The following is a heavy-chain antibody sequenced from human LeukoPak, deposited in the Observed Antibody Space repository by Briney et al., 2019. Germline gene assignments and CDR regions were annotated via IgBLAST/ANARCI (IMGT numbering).Heavy chain of an antibody. J-gene: IGHJ4*02. CDR1: GFTVSSNY. CDR2: ISGGGEST. CDR3: AKGKYSSGGVPDY. Sequence: GGSLGLSCAASGFTVSSNYMSWVRQAPGKGLEWVSSISGGGESTYYADSVKGRFTVSRDNSKNTLYLQINSLRGEDTAVYYCAKGKYSSGGVPDYWGQGTLVTVSS. D-gene: IGHD6-19*01. V-gene: IGHV3-23*01.